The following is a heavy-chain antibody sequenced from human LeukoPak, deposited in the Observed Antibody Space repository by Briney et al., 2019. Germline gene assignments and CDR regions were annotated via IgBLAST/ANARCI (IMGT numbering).Heavy chain of an antibody. D-gene: IGHD5-12*01. V-gene: IGHV1-2*02. CDR1: GYTFTGCY. CDR2: INPNSGGT. CDR3: ARVHSGYDFFDY. Sequence: GASVKVSCKASGYTFTGCYMHWVRQAPGQGLEWMGWINPNSGGTNYAQKFQGRVTMTRDTSISTAYMELSRLRSDDTAVYYCARVHSGYDFFDYWGQGTLVTVSS. J-gene: IGHJ4*02.